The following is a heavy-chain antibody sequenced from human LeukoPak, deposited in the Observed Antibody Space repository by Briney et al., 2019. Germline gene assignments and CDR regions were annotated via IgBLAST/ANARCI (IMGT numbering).Heavy chain of an antibody. CDR2: INTNTGNP. CDR3: ARRSVPAAMDHAFDI. D-gene: IGHD2-2*01. V-gene: IGHV7-4-1*02. J-gene: IGHJ3*02. Sequence: ASVKVSCKASGYTFTSYAMNWVRQAPGQGPEWMGWINTNTGNPTYAQGFTGRFVFSLDTSVSTAYLQISSLKAEDTAVYYCARRSVPAAMDHAFDIWGQGTMATVSS. CDR1: GYTFTSYA.